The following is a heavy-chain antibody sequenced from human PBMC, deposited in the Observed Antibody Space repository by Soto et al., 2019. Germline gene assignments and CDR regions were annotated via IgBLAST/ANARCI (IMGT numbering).Heavy chain of an antibody. CDR1: GFTFSSYA. J-gene: IGHJ4*02. D-gene: IGHD5-12*01. CDR2: ISDSATNT. Sequence: GGSLRLSCAASGFTFSSYAMGWVRQAPGKGLEWVSSISDSATNTYFADSVKGRFTMSRDNSKDTLYLQMNSLRPEDTAVYYCAKGGPRDGYKDFDYWGQGTPVTVSS. CDR3: AKGGPRDGYKDFDY. V-gene: IGHV3-23*01.